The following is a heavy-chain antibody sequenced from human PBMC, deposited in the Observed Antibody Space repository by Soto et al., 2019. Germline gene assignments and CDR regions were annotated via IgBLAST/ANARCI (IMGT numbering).Heavy chain of an antibody. D-gene: IGHD5-12*01. Sequence: EVQLLESGGGLVQPGGSLRLSCAASGFTFRSYGMSWVRQAPGKGLEWVSAISGSGGNTFYADSVRGRFTISRDNSKYTLYVQMNSLRAEDTALYYCAKGIYSAYDKGANDIWGQGTMVTVSS. CDR1: GFTFRSYG. CDR3: AKGIYSAYDKGANDI. CDR2: ISGSGGNT. J-gene: IGHJ3*02. V-gene: IGHV3-23*01.